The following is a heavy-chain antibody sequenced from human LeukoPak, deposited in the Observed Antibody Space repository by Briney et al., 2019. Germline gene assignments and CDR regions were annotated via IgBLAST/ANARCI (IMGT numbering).Heavy chain of an antibody. D-gene: IGHD2/OR15-2a*01. CDR3: AREVFLHAFDI. V-gene: IGHV1-46*01. CDR1: GYTFTSYY. Sequence: ASVKVSCKASGYTFTSYYMHWVRQAPGQGLEWMGIINPSGGSTSYAQKFQGRVTMTRDMSTSTVYMELSSLRSEDTAVYYCAREVFLHAFDIWGRGTMVTVSS. J-gene: IGHJ3*02. CDR2: INPSGGST.